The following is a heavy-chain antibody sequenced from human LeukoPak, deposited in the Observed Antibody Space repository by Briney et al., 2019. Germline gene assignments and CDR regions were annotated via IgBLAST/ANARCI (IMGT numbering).Heavy chain of an antibody. D-gene: IGHD2-2*01. CDR3: ARDHIVVVPAAHYYYYGMDV. CDR2: ISSSSSTI. CDR1: GFTFSSYS. Sequence: GGSLRLSCAASGFTFSSYSMNWVRQAPGKGLEWVSYISSSSSTIYYADSVKGRFTISRDNAKNSLYLQMNSLRAEDTAVYYCARDHIVVVPAAHYYYYGMDVWGQGTTVTVSS. J-gene: IGHJ6*02. V-gene: IGHV3-48*01.